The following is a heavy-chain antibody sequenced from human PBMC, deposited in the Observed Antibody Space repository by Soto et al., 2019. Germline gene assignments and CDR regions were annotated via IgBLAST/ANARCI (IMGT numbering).Heavy chain of an antibody. CDR3: AQSRRDGPSFCDY. Sequence: LRLSCAASGFTFSNSALSWVRQAPGKGLEWVSAISGSGGSTYYTDSVKGRFTTSRDNSKNTLYLQMDSLRVDDTAVYYCAQSRRDGPSFCDYWGQGTQVTVAS. CDR1: GFTFSNSA. CDR2: ISGSGGST. D-gene: IGHD2-8*01. V-gene: IGHV3-23*01. J-gene: IGHJ4*02.